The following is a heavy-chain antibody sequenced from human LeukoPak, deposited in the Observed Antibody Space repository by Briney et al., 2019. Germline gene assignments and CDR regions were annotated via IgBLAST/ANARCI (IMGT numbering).Heavy chain of an antibody. CDR2: ISGRRDST. CDR3: ATYGLEGVVITPDYFDY. CDR1: GFTFSSYG. V-gene: IGHV3-23*01. J-gene: IGHJ4*02. Sequence: GGSLRLSCAASGFTFSSYGMSWVRQAPGKGLEWVSTISGRRDSTSYADSVKGRFTISRDNSKNTLYLQMNSLRAEDTAVYYCATYGLEGVVITPDYFDYWGQGTLVTVSS. D-gene: IGHD3-22*01.